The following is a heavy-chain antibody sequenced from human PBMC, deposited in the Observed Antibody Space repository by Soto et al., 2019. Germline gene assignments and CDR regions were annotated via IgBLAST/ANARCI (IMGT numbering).Heavy chain of an antibody. V-gene: IGHV4-39*01. CDR2: IYYSGST. Sequence: SETLSLTCTVSGGSISSSSYYWGWIRQPPGKGLEWIGSIYYSGSTYYNPSLKSRVTISVDTSKNQFSLKLSSVIAADTAVYYCARHFDDFWRGYYPLDAFEIWGQGTMVT. CDR3: ARHFDDFWRGYYPLDAFEI. D-gene: IGHD3-3*01. CDR1: GGSISSSSYY. J-gene: IGHJ3*02.